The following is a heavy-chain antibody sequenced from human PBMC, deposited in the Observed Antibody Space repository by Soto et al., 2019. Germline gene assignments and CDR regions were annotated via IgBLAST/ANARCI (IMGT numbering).Heavy chain of an antibody. CDR1: GYTFTSYG. J-gene: IGHJ6*02. V-gene: IGHV1-18*01. Sequence: ALVKVSCKASGYTFTSYGISWVRQAPGQGLEWMGWISAYNGNTNYAQKLQGRVTMTTDTSTSTAYMELRSLRSDDTAVYYCARGYGDILTGYQFRGRYGMDVWGQGTTVTVSS. CDR2: ISAYNGNT. D-gene: IGHD3-9*01. CDR3: ARGYGDILTGYQFRGRYGMDV.